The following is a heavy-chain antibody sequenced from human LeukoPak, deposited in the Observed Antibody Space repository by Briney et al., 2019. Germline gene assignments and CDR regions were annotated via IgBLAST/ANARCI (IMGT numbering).Heavy chain of an antibody. V-gene: IGHV4-34*01. CDR2: INHSGST. CDR1: GFTFSSYA. Sequence: GSLRLSCAASGFTFSSYAMSWVRQPPGKGLEWTGEINHSGSTNYNPSLKSRVTISVDTSKNQFSLKLSSVTAADTAVYYCARGGTGVRGYWGQGTLVTVSS. J-gene: IGHJ4*02. D-gene: IGHD7-27*01. CDR3: ARGGTGVRGY.